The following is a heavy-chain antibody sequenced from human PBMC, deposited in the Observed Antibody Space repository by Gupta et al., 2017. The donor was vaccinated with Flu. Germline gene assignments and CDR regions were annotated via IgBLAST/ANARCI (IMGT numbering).Heavy chain of an antibody. CDR3: AKTTMVRGVIAGFDY. CDR2: ISGRGGSN. Sequence: EVQLLESGGGLVLPGGSLRLPCAASGFTFSRYAMIWVRQTPGKGLEWVSAISGRGGSNYYADSVKGRFTISRDNSKNTLYLQMNSLRAEDTAVYYCAKTTMVRGVIAGFDYWGQGTLVTVSS. J-gene: IGHJ4*02. D-gene: IGHD3-10*01. CDR1: GFTFSRYA. V-gene: IGHV3-23*01.